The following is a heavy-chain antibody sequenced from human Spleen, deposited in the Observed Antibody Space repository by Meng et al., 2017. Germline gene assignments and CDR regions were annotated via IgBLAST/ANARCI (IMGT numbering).Heavy chain of an antibody. Sequence: QVQLQQWGAGLLKPSETLSLTCTVSGGSITSYYWSWIRQPPGKGLEWIGYIYYSGSTNYNPSLRSRVTISVDTSKNHFSLKLSSVTAADTAVYYCARGYSNYGWFDPWGQGTLVTVSS. V-gene: IGHV4-59*01. J-gene: IGHJ5*02. CDR1: GGSITSYY. CDR3: ARGYSNYGWFDP. D-gene: IGHD4-11*01. CDR2: IYYSGST.